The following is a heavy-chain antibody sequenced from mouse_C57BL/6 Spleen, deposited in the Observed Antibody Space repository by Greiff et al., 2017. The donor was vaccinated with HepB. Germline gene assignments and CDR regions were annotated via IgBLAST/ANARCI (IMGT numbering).Heavy chain of an antibody. D-gene: IGHD2-5*01. Sequence: EVQLQQSGPELVKPGASVKISCKASGYTFTDYYMNWVKQSHGKSLEWIGDINPNNGGTSYNQKFKGKATLTVDKSSSTAYMELRSLTSEDSAVYYCAREGAYYSNYVAYWGQGTLVTVSA. J-gene: IGHJ3*01. CDR2: INPNNGGT. CDR3: AREGAYYSNYVAY. V-gene: IGHV1-26*01. CDR1: GYTFTDYY.